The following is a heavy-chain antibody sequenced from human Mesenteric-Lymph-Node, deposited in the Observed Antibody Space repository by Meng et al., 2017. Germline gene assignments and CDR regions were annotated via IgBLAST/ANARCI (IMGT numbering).Heavy chain of an antibody. D-gene: IGHD6-13*01. V-gene: IGHV3-74*01. CDR1: GFTFSSSW. CDR3: ARGAAVYSVDY. J-gene: IGHJ4*02. Sequence: GESLKISCAASGFTFSSSWMHWVRQVPGKGLVWVSRINSDESRTDYADSVKGRFTISRDNAKNTLYLQMNSLRAEDTAVYYCARGAAVYSVDYWGQGTLVTVSS. CDR2: INSDESRT.